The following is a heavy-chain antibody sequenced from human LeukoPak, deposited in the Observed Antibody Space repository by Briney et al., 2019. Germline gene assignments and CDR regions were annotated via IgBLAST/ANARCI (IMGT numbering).Heavy chain of an antibody. CDR1: GFTFSSYS. CDR3: ARGTSAGDY. J-gene: IGHJ4*02. CDR2: ISSSSSYI. Sequence: GGSLRLSCAASGFTFSSYSMNWVRQAPGKGLEWVSSISSSSSYIYYADAVKGRFTLSRDNAKNSLYLQMNSVRAEDTAVYYCARGTSAGDYWGQGTLVTVSS. V-gene: IGHV3-21*01.